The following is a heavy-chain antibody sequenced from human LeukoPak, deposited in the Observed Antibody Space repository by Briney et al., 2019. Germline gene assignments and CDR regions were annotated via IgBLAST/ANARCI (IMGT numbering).Heavy chain of an antibody. CDR1: GGSLNNYY. Sequence: SETLSLTCTVSGGSLNNYYWSWIRQPAGKGLEWVGRIYTSGSTTYNPSLKSRVSMSVDTSKNQFSLKLSSVTAADTAVYYCASAPSSSAWWYFDYWGQGTLVTVSS. CDR3: ASAPSSSAWWYFDY. V-gene: IGHV4-4*07. CDR2: IYTSGST. D-gene: IGHD6-19*01. J-gene: IGHJ4*02.